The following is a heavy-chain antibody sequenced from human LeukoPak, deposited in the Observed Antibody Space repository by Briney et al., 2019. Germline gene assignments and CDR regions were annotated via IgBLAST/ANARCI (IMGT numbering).Heavy chain of an antibody. CDR1: GFTFSSYS. CDR2: ISTSSIYI. CDR3: ARDAASSGWYGETDY. D-gene: IGHD6-19*01. Sequence: NTGGSLRLSCAASGFTFSSYSMNWVRQAPGKGLEWVSFISTSSIYIYYADSVKGRFTISRDNAKNSLYLQMNSLRAEDTAVYYCARDAASSGWYGETDYWGQGTLVTVSS. J-gene: IGHJ4*02. V-gene: IGHV3-21*01.